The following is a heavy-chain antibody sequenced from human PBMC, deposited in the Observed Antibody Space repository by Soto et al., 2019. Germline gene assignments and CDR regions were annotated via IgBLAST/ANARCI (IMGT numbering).Heavy chain of an antibody. CDR1: GGSVSSGSYY. J-gene: IGHJ4*02. CDR2: INDGGSI. Sequence: SETLSLTCTVSGGSVSSGSYYWTWIRQPPGKGLEWIGEINDGGSISYNPSLNSRATISVDTSKNHFSLELRSVTAADTAVYYCARGGIADRLGYWGQGTLVTVSS. V-gene: IGHV4-39*02. D-gene: IGHD6-6*01. CDR3: ARGGIADRLGY.